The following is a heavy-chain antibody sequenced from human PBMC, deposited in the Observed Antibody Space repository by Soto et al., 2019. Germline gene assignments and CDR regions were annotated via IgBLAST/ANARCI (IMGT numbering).Heavy chain of an antibody. CDR1: GFTFSRYG. Sequence: QVQLVESGGGVVQPGRSLRLSCAASGFTFSRYGMHWVRQAPGKGLEWVAVIWYDGSNKYYADSVKGRFTISRDNSKNTLYLQMNSLSAEYTAVYYCARGLVRGVDATDYWGQGTLVTVSS. CDR3: ARGLVRGVDATDY. J-gene: IGHJ4*02. D-gene: IGHD3-10*01. CDR2: IWYDGSNK. V-gene: IGHV3-33*01.